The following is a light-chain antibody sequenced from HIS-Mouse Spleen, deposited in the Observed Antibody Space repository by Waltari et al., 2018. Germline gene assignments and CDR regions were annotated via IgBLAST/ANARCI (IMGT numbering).Light chain of an antibody. CDR2: EGS. Sequence: QSALTQPASVSGSPGQSITISCTGTSSDVGSYTLFSWYQQHPGKAPKLMIYEGSNRPSGVSNRFSGSKSGNTASLTISGLQAEDEADYYCCSYAGSSTWVFGGGTKLTVL. J-gene: IGLJ3*02. CDR3: CSYAGSSTWV. CDR1: SSDVGSYTL. V-gene: IGLV2-23*01.